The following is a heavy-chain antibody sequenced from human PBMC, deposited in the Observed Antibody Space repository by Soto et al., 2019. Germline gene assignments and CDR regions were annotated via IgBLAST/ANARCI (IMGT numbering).Heavy chain of an antibody. CDR2: ISSTTNYI. CDR3: ARESEDLTSNFDY. J-gene: IGHJ4*02. Sequence: GGSLRLSCAASGFTFTRYSMNWVRQAPGKWLEWVSSISSTTNYIYYADSMKGRFTVSRDNAKNSVYLEMNSLSAEDTAVYYCARESEDLTSNFDYWXQGTLVTVSS. V-gene: IGHV3-21*01. CDR1: GFTFTRYS.